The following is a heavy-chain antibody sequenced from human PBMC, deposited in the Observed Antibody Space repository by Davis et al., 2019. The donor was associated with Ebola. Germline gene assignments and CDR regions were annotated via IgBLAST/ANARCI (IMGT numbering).Heavy chain of an antibody. J-gene: IGHJ6*03. D-gene: IGHD2-8*01. Sequence: PGGSLRLSCAASGFTFSNAWMSWVRQAPGKGLEWVGRIKSKTDGGTTDYAAPVKGRFTISRDDSKNTLYLQMNSLKTEDTAVYYCTTGGSYGYYYYYYMDVWGKGTTVTVSS. CDR1: GFTFSNAW. V-gene: IGHV3-15*01. CDR3: TTGGSYGYYYYYYMDV. CDR2: IKSKTDGGTT.